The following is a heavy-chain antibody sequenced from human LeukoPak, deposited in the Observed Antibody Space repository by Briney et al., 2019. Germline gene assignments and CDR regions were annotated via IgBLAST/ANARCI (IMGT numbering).Heavy chain of an antibody. J-gene: IGHJ6*03. Sequence: GASLTVSCKASGYTFTGYYMHWLRQAPPQGREWMGWINPNSGGTNYAQKFQGRVTLTSDTSISTAYMELSRLRSDDTAVYYCTVAFTVTSPGLNYRDVWGKGTTVTVSS. CDR3: TVAFTVTSPGLNYRDV. D-gene: IGHD2-15*01. CDR2: INPNSGGT. V-gene: IGHV1-2*02. CDR1: GYTFTGYY.